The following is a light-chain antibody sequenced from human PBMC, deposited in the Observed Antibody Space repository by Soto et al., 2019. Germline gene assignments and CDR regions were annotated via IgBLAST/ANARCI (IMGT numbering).Light chain of an antibody. CDR1: QSVSSN. J-gene: IGKJ1*01. V-gene: IGKV3-15*01. Sequence: EIVMTQSPATLSVSPGETDTHSCRASQSVSSNLAWYQQKPGQAPRLLIYGASTKATGILARFSGSGSWTEFTLTISSLQSEDFAVYYCQQYNSWPRTFGQGTKV. CDR3: QQYNSWPRT. CDR2: GAS.